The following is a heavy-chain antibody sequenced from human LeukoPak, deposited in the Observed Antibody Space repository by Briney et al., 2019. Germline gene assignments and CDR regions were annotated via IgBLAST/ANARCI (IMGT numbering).Heavy chain of an antibody. Sequence: GESLKISCKASGYSFTDYWIGWVRQKPGKGLEWMGIIYPGDSDTRYSPSLQGQVTISADKSISIAYLQWSSLKAWDTAMYYCARRTGDFWSGYSTDYWGQGTLVTVSS. D-gene: IGHD3-3*01. CDR3: ARRTGDFWSGYSTDY. V-gene: IGHV5-51*01. J-gene: IGHJ4*02. CDR2: IYPGDSDT. CDR1: GYSFTDYW.